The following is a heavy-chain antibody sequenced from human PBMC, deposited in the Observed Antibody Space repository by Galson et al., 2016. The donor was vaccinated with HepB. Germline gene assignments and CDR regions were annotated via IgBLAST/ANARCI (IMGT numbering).Heavy chain of an antibody. CDR1: GYTLTEFS. V-gene: IGHV1-24*01. J-gene: IGHJ4*02. D-gene: IGHD2-21*01. Sequence: SVNVSCKVSGYTLTEFSMHWVRQAPGKGLEWMGGFDPEDGKTIYAQRFQGRATMTEDTSTDTAYMELSSLRSDDTAVYYCATGHMAPYFDYWGRGTLVTVSS. CDR3: ATGHMAPYFDY. CDR2: FDPEDGKT.